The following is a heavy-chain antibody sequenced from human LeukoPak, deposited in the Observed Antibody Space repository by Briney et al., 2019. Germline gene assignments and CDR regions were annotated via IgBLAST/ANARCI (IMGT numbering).Heavy chain of an antibody. D-gene: IGHD6-13*01. CDR1: GLTFSSYA. CDR2: ISAGGYNT. J-gene: IGHJ4*02. V-gene: IGHV3-23*01. CDR3: SKDAHISSSTG. Sequence: PGGSLRLSCAASGLTFSSYAMTWVRQAPGKGLEWVSSISAGGYNTYYADSVRGRFTISRDKSKNTLYLQMNSLRAEDTAVYYCSKDAHISSSTGWGQGTLVTVSS.